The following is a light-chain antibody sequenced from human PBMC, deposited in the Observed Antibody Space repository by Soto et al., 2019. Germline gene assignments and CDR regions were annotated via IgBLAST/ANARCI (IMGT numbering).Light chain of an antibody. CDR3: TSYTSKSTGV. Sequence: QSVLTQPASVSGYPGQSITISCTGTSSDVGGYNYVSWYQQHPGQAPKLIIYEVSNRPSGGSNRFSGSKSGNTASLAISGLQAEDEADYYCTSYTSKSTGVFGTGTKLTVL. CDR2: EVS. CDR1: SSDVGGYNY. J-gene: IGLJ1*01. V-gene: IGLV2-14*01.